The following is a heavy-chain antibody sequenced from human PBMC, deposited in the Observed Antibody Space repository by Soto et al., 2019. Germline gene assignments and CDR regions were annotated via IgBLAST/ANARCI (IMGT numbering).Heavy chain of an antibody. CDR3: ARLYRSGGSCYYFDY. CDR2: IYYSGST. CDR1: GGSISSGGYY. Sequence: SETLSLTCTVSGGSISSGGYYWSWIRQHPGKGLEWIGYIYYSGSTYYNPSLKSRVTISVDTSKNQFSLKLSSVTAADTAVYYCARLYRSGGSCYYFDYWGQGTLVTVSS. J-gene: IGHJ4*02. V-gene: IGHV4-31*03. D-gene: IGHD2-15*01.